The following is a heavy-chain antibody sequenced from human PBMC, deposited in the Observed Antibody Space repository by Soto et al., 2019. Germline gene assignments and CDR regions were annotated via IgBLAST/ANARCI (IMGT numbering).Heavy chain of an antibody. CDR2: IWYGGSNK. CDR3: AKDTSYYHFWSGYYDYYYGMDV. Sequence: WALGPSCAVSGFTFNSYGMRWVRQAPGKGLGGVAVIWYGGSNKYYADSVKGPFTISRDNSKNTLYLQMNRLRAEDTAVYYWAKDTSYYHFWSGYYDYYYGMDVWGQGTTVTDSS. J-gene: IGHJ6*02. CDR1: GFTFNSYG. V-gene: IGHV3-33*06. D-gene: IGHD3-3*01.